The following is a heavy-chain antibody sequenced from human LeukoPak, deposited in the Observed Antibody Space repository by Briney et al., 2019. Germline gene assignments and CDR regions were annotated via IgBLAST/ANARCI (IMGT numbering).Heavy chain of an antibody. CDR1: GFTFSNFW. CDR3: AKGGGVADYYPFIGQIFDL. J-gene: IGHJ2*01. Sequence: PGGSLRLSCAASGFTFSNFWMHWVRQAPGKGLVWVSRINTDGTNTNYADSVKGRLTISRDNAKNTLYLQMSSLRAEDTAVYYCAKGGGVADYYPFIGQIFDLWGRGSLVIVSS. CDR2: INTDGTNT. V-gene: IGHV3-74*01. D-gene: IGHD3-3*02.